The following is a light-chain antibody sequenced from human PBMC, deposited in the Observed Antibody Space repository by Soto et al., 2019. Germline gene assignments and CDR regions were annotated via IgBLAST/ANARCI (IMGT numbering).Light chain of an antibody. Sequence: EIVLTQSPATLSLSPGERATLSCRASQSISSYLAWYQQKPGQAPRLLIYDASNRATGIPARFSGSGSGTDFTLTISSLEPEDFAVYYCQHRSNWPLTFGPGTKVDIK. CDR1: QSISSY. J-gene: IGKJ3*01. CDR2: DAS. CDR3: QHRSNWPLT. V-gene: IGKV3-11*01.